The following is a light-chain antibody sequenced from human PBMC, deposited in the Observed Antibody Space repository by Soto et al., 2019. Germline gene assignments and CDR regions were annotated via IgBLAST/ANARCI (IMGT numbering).Light chain of an antibody. CDR2: AAS. CDR3: QQYSDCPLT. J-gene: IGKJ4*01. Sequence: EIPMTQSSSTLSLSPGERGTHHCRPRQTIHSNLAWYQQKPGQAPRPLIYAASTSATGIPSRFSGNGFGTEFTLTISSLQSEDFAVYYCQQYSDCPLTFGGGTKVEIK. V-gene: IGKV3D-15*01. CDR1: QTIHSN.